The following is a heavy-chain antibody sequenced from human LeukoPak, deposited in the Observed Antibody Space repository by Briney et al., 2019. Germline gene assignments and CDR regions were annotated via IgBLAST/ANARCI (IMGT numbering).Heavy chain of an antibody. CDR3: AYLGLSSDWNDVPGPQIDY. J-gene: IGHJ4*02. CDR2: ISSSSSTI. Sequence: GGSLRLSCAASGFTFSSYSMNWVRQAPGKGLEWVSYISSSSSTIYYADSVKGRFTISRDNAKNSLYLQMSSLRAEDTAIYYCAYLGLSSDWNDVPGPQIDYWGQGTPVTVSS. D-gene: IGHD1-1*01. V-gene: IGHV3-48*01. CDR1: GFTFSSYS.